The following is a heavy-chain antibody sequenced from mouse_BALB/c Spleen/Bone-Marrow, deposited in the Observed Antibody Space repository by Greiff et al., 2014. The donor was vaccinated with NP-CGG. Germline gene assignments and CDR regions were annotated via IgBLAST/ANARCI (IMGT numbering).Heavy chain of an antibody. V-gene: IGHV1S130*01. CDR2: IHPNSGNT. Sequence: QLQQSGSVLVRPGASVKLSCKASGYTFTSSWMHWAKQRPGQGLEWIGEIHPNSGNTNYNEKFKGKATLTVDTSSSTAYVDLSSLTSEDSAVYYCANYYGSSSYWGQGTTLTVSS. J-gene: IGHJ2*01. CDR3: ANYYGSSSY. CDR1: GYTFTSSW. D-gene: IGHD1-1*01.